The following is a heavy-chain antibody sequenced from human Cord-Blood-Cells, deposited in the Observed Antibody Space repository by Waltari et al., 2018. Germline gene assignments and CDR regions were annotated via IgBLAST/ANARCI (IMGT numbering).Heavy chain of an antibody. J-gene: IGHJ4*02. D-gene: IGHD3-3*01. CDR3: ARGRSRWSGYFDY. V-gene: IGHV4-34*01. CDR2: INHSGST. Sequence: QVQLQQWGAGLLKPSETLSLTCAVYGGSFSGSYWSWIRQPPGKGLEWIGEINHSGSTNYNPSLKSRVTISVDTSKNQFSLKLSSVTAADTAVYYCARGRSRWSGYFDYWGQGTLVTVSS. CDR1: GGSFSGSY.